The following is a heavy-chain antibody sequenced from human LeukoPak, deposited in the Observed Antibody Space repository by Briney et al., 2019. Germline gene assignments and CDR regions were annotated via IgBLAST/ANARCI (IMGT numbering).Heavy chain of an antibody. CDR2: IYSGGST. J-gene: IGHJ3*02. CDR3: AREATYFYDSSGSTHLLGDAFDI. CDR1: GFTFSSYS. D-gene: IGHD3-22*01. V-gene: IGHV3-66*02. Sequence: GGSLRLSCAASGFTFSSYSMNWVRQAPGKGLECVSLIYSGGSTYYADSVKGRFTISRDNSKNTLYLQMNSLRAEDTAVYYCAREATYFYDSSGSTHLLGDAFDIWGQGTMVTVSS.